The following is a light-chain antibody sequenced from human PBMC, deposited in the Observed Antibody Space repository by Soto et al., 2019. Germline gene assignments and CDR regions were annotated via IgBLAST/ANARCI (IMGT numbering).Light chain of an antibody. Sequence: DIQMTQSPSSLSASVGDRVTITCQASQDISNYLNWYQQKPGKAPKLLIYDASNLETGVPSRFSGSGSGTDFTSTISSLQPEDIATYYCQQYDNLPPLTLGGGTKVDIK. CDR3: QQYDNLPPLT. V-gene: IGKV1-33*01. CDR2: DAS. CDR1: QDISNY. J-gene: IGKJ4*01.